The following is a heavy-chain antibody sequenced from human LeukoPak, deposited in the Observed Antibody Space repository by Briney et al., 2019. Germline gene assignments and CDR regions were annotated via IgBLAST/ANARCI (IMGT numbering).Heavy chain of an antibody. CDR2: INPNSGGT. CDR1: GYTFTDYY. CDR3: ARGYGSGNYYSINFDY. D-gene: IGHD3-10*01. Sequence: ASVKVSCKASGYTFTDYYMHWVRQAPGQGLEWMGWINPNSGGTNYAQKFQGRVTMTRDTSITTAYMELSRLGSDDTAVYYCARGYGSGNYYSINFDYWGQGTLVTVSS. J-gene: IGHJ4*02. V-gene: IGHV1-2*02.